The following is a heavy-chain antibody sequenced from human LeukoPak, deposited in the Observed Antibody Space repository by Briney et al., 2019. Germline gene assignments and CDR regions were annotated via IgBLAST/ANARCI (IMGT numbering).Heavy chain of an antibody. Sequence: ASVKVSCKASGYTFTGYYMHWARQAPGQGLEWMGWINPNSGGTNYAQKFQGRVTMTRDTSISTAYMELSRLRSDDTAVYYCARGSPYGSGSSPKGFDYWGQGTLVTVSS. CDR1: GYTFTGYY. CDR2: INPNSGGT. D-gene: IGHD3-10*01. V-gene: IGHV1-2*02. J-gene: IGHJ4*02. CDR3: ARGSPYGSGSSPKGFDY.